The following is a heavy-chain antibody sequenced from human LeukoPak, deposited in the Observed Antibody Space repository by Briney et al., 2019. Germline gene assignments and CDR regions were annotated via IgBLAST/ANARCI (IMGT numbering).Heavy chain of an antibody. J-gene: IGHJ6*03. CDR1: AFTFSTYG. V-gene: IGHV3-30*02. CDR3: AKNGDRGAYCTGGTCYPYFYYYMDV. D-gene: IGHD2-15*01. Sequence: PGGSLRLSCAASAFTFSTYGMHWVRQAPGKGLEWVAFNRYDGSNKYYADSVKGRFTISRDNSKNTLYLQMNSLRAEDTAIYYCAKNGDRGAYCTGGTCYPYFYYYMDVWGKGTTVTI. CDR2: NRYDGSNK.